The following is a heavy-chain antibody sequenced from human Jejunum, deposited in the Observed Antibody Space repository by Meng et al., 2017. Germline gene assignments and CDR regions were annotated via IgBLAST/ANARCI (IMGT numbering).Heavy chain of an antibody. D-gene: IGHD4-11*01. Sequence: QLQGQQWGGGLLKASGPLSLPCAVYGGSFSDYHWTLIRQPPGKGLEWIGEINHSGSTHYRPYLESRLSISADSSKNQLSLRLNSVTAADTAVYSCVYSNYRSDYWGQGTLVTVSS. V-gene: IGHV4-34*01. CDR2: INHSGST. CDR3: VYSNYRSDY. J-gene: IGHJ4*02. CDR1: GGSFSDYH.